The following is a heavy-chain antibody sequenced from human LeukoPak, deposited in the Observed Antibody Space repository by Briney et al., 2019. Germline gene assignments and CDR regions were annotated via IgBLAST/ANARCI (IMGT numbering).Heavy chain of an antibody. J-gene: IGHJ4*02. CDR1: GGSISSYY. Sequence: SETLSLTCTVSGGSISSYYWSWIRKPAGKGLEWIGRIYSSGSTNYNPSLKSRVTMSVDTSKNQFSLKLSSVTAADTAVYYCARSGIAFGYFDFWGQGTLVTVSS. D-gene: IGHD6-13*01. V-gene: IGHV4-4*07. CDR3: ARSGIAFGYFDF. CDR2: IYSSGST.